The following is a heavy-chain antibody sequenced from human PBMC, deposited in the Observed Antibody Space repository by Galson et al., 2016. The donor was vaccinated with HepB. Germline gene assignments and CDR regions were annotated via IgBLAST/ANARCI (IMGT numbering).Heavy chain of an antibody. D-gene: IGHD1-26*01. V-gene: IGHV4-59*01. J-gene: IGHJ6*03. Sequence: SETLSLTCTVSGGSISSSYWSWIRQSPGKGLEWIGYIYYSGSTNYNPSLKSRVTISVDTSKNQFSLKLSSVIAADTAVYYCATSLFHYYMDVWGQGTTVTVSS. CDR3: ATSLFHYYMDV. CDR1: GGSISSSY. CDR2: IYYSGST.